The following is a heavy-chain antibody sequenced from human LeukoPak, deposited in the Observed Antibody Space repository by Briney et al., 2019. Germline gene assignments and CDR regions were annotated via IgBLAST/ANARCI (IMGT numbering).Heavy chain of an antibody. CDR3: ARHHNIVIVPTARGFDY. CDR1: GDSISSSSYF. Sequence: SETLSLTCTVSGDSISSSSYFWAWLRQPPGKGLEWIGSVYYFGNTYYSPSLKSRVTISVDTSKNQFSLKLSSVTAADTAVYYCARHHNIVIVPTARGFDYWGQGSLVTVSS. D-gene: IGHD2-2*01. CDR2: VYYFGNT. J-gene: IGHJ4*02. V-gene: IGHV4-39*01.